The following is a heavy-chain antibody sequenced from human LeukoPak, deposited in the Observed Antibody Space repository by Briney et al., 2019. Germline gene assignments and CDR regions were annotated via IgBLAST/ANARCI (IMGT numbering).Heavy chain of an antibody. CDR3: ATGRAYSSVDY. V-gene: IGHV4-59*01. CDR1: GGSISSYY. CDR2: IYYTGST. Sequence: SETLSLTCTVSGGSISSYYWSWIRQPPGKGLEWIGCIYYTGSTNYNPSLKSRVTISVGTSKNQFSLKLSSVTTADTAVYYCATGRAYSSVDYWGQGTLVTVSS. J-gene: IGHJ4*02. D-gene: IGHD6-19*01.